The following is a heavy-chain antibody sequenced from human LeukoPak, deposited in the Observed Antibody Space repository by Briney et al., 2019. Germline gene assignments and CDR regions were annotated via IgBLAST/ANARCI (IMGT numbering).Heavy chain of an antibody. CDR2: IYVDNAA. V-gene: IGHV3-66*02. J-gene: IGHJ4*01. Sequence: GGSLRLSCAASGINVTTNYMTWIRPAPGKGLEWVSLIYVDNAAYYAESVRGRFIISRDNLKNTLFLQMNSLRPEDTALYYCVSSTGQQFIPYDYWGHGTHVTVSS. CDR3: VSSTGQQFIPYDY. D-gene: IGHD6-13*01. CDR1: GINVTTNY.